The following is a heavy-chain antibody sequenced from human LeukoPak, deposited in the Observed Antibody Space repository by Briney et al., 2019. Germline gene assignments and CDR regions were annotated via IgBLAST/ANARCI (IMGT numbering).Heavy chain of an antibody. J-gene: IGHJ4*03. CDR1: VGSISGYL. Sequence: PSETLSLTCTVSVGSISGYLWSWLRQAPGTGEDWIGHIYYSGATNYNPSLRSRVTISVDTSKNQFSLKLRSVTAADTAVYYCARAQYSGSCFDYWGQGTLVTVS. CDR3: ARAQYSGSCFDY. D-gene: IGHD1-26*01. V-gene: IGHV4-59*13. CDR2: IYYSGAT.